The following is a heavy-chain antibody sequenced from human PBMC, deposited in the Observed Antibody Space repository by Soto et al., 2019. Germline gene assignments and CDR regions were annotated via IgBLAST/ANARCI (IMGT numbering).Heavy chain of an antibody. Sequence: GASVKVSCKTSGGTFSTYSIVWVRQAPGEGLEWMGGIIPIFGTANYAQKFQDRVTITADKSTSTAFMELSSLGAEDTAIYYCATFMTVTGPGWGRASEYWGQGTRVTVSS. CDR3: ATFMTVTGPGWGRASEY. D-gene: IGHD6-19*01. CDR2: IIPIFGTA. J-gene: IGHJ4*02. V-gene: IGHV1-69*06. CDR1: GGTFSTYS.